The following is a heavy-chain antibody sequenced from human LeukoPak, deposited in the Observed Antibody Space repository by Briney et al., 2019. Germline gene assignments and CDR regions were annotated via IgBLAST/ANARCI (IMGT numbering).Heavy chain of an antibody. V-gene: IGHV3-15*01. J-gene: IGHJ4*02. CDR1: GFTLINAW. CDR3: TRIYYDSSGYYHIGY. CDR2: TKSKTDGGTT. Sequence: AESLRLSCAASGFTLINAWTNWVRQAPDKWLEWVGRTKSKTDGGTTDYAATVKGRFTMSRDDSKNTLYLQMTSLKIEDTAVYYSTRIYYDSSGYYHIGYWGQGTLVTVSS. D-gene: IGHD3-22*01.